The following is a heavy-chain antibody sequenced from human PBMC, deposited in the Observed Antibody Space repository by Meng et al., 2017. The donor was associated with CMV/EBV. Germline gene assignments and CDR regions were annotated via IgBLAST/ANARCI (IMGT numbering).Heavy chain of an antibody. J-gene: IGHJ4*02. V-gene: IGHV1-69*01. Sequence: VARKAPGATFTSYATSWVGQAPGQGLEWMGGIIPSFGTANYAQKFQGRVTITADDSTSTAYMELSSLRSEDTAVYYCARAGDYGGWGYFDYWGQGTLVTVSS. D-gene: IGHD4-23*01. CDR3: ARAGDYGGWGYFDY. CDR2: IIPSFGTA. CDR1: GATFTSYA.